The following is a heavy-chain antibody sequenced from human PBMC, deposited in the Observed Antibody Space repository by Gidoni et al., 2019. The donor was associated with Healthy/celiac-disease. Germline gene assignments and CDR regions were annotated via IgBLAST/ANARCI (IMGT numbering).Heavy chain of an antibody. Sequence: EVQLVESGGGLVQPGGSLRLSCAASGFTFSDYYMDWVRQAPGKGLEWVGRTRNKANSYTTEYAASVKGRFTISRDDSKNSLYLQMNSLKTEDTAVYYCASSLDDAPFDPWGQGTLVTVSS. D-gene: IGHD1-1*01. CDR1: GFTFSDYY. CDR2: TRNKANSYTT. CDR3: ASSLDDAPFDP. V-gene: IGHV3-72*01. J-gene: IGHJ5*02.